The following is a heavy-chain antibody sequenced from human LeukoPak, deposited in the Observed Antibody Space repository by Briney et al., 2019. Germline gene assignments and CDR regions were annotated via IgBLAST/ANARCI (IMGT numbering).Heavy chain of an antibody. CDR2: IYYSGST. J-gene: IGHJ4*02. V-gene: IGHV4-59*01. D-gene: IGHD6-19*01. Sequence: SETLSLTCSVSGGSITSYYWSWIRQPPGKGLEWIGYIYYSGSTNYNPSLKSRVTISVDTSRNQFSLRLSSVTAADTAVYYCARGYSSGFDFDYWGQGTLVTVSS. CDR3: ARGYSSGFDFDY. CDR1: GGSITSYY.